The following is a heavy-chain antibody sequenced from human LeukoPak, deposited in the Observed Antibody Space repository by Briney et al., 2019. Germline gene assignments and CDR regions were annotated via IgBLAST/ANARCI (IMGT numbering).Heavy chain of an antibody. CDR3: ARGEYSSSSPPAFYYYYYYYMDV. V-gene: IGHV3-53*01. CDR1: GFTVSSNY. Sequence: GGSLRLSCAASGFTVSSNYMSWVRQAPGKGLEWVSVIYSDGSTYYADSVKGRFTISRDNSKNTLYLQMNSLRAEDTAVYYCARGEYSSSSPPAFYYYYYYYMDVWGKGTTVTVSS. J-gene: IGHJ6*03. D-gene: IGHD6-6*01. CDR2: IYSDGST.